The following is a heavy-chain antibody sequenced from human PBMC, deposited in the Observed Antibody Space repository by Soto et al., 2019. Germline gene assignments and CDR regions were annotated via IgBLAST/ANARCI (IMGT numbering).Heavy chain of an antibody. CDR3: ARSQGSSTSLDIYYYYYYGMDV. D-gene: IGHD2-2*01. CDR1: GGTFGSYA. Sequence: QVQLVQSGAEVEKPGSSVKVSCKASGGTFGSYAISWVRQAPGQGVEWMGGIIPRPGTANYAQKFQGRVTIAADQSTSTAYMELSSLRSEDTAVYYCARSQGSSTSLDIYYYYYYGMDVWGQGTTVTVSS. J-gene: IGHJ6*02. V-gene: IGHV1-69*01. CDR2: IIPRPGTA.